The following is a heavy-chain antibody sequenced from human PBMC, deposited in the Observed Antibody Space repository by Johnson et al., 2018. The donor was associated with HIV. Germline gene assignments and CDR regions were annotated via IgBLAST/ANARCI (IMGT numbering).Heavy chain of an antibody. CDR3: ARRGFGTASDAFDI. CDR2: INWNGGST. V-gene: IGHV3-20*04. J-gene: IGHJ3*02. D-gene: IGHD3-3*01. Sequence: VQLVESGGGVVRPGGSLRLSCAASGFSFDDYGMSWVRQAPGKGLEWVSCINWNGGSTGYADSVKGRFTISRDNAKNSLYLQMNSLRAEDTALYYCARRGFGTASDAFDIWGQGTMVTVSS. CDR1: GFSFDDYG.